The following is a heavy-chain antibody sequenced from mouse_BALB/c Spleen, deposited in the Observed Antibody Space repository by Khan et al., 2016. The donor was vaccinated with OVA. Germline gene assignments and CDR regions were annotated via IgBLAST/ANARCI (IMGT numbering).Heavy chain of an antibody. V-gene: IGHV1-4*01. CDR1: GYTFTSYT. J-gene: IGHJ3*01. D-gene: IGHD2-14*01. CDR2: INPSSGYT. CDR3: ARDGAYYRNDGWFAY. Sequence: QIQLVQSGAELARPGASVKMSCKASGYTFTSYTIHWIKQRPGQSLEWIGYINPSSGYTNYNQKFKDKATLTADKSSTTAYMQLSSLTSDDSAVYYCARDGAYYRNDGWFAYWGQGTLVTVSA.